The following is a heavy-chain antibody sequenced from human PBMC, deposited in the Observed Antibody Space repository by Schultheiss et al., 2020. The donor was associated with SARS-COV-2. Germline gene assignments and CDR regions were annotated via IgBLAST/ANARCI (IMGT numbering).Heavy chain of an antibody. CDR3: ARDVSGLYYVDN. CDR1: GYTFTNYG. CDR2: INPDDGNT. V-gene: IGHV1-18*01. J-gene: IGHJ4*02. D-gene: IGHD2-8*01. Sequence: ASVKVSCKASGYTFTNYGIAWVRQAPGQGLEWMAWINPDDGNTNRSERLQGRATMTTDTFTNTAYLEVRSLTKDDTAVYYCARDVSGLYYVDNWGQGTPVTVSS.